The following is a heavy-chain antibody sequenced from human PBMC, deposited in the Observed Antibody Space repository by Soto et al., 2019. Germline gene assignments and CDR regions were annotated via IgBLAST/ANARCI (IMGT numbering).Heavy chain of an antibody. CDR1: GVSIRSSLYS. J-gene: IGHJ4*02. D-gene: IGHD5-18*01. CDR3: TRHSETAMVTGFDQ. Sequence: QVQLHQSGPGLVEPSETLSLTCTLSGVSIRSSLYSWVWVRQTPEKGLEFIGSVFPNGASHYIPSLTSRVALSVDTSKTPFSLSWTSVTAAETAFYYCTRHSETAMVTGFDQWGQGTLVTVSS. CDR2: VFPNGAS. V-gene: IGHV4-39*01.